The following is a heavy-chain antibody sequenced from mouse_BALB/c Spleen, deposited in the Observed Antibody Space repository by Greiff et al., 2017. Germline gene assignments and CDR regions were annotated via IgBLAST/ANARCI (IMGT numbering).Heavy chain of an antibody. CDR1: GFTFSSYG. V-gene: IGHV5-6*01. J-gene: IGHJ2*01. CDR3: ARLGLDY. Sequence: EVQLVESGGDLVKPGGSLKLSCAASGFTFSSYGMSWVRQTPDKRLEWVATISSGGSYTYYPDSVKGRFTISRDNAKNTLYLQMSSLKSEDTAMYYCARLGLDYWGKGTTLTVSS. CDR2: ISSGGSYT.